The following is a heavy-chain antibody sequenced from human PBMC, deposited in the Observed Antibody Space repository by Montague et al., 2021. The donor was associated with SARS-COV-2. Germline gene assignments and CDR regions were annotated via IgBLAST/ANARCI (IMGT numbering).Heavy chain of an antibody. V-gene: IGHV4-34*01. J-gene: IGHJ6*02. Sequence: ETLSLTCAVYGGSFSGYYWTWIRQSPRKGLEWIGEINHSGSTNYNPSLKSRVTISVDTSKNQFSLKLSSVTAADAAVYYCACGEITTRGLIYYYGMDVWGQGTTVTVSS. CDR2: INHSGST. CDR1: GGSFSGYY. CDR3: ACGEITTRGLIYYYGMDV. D-gene: IGHD4-11*01.